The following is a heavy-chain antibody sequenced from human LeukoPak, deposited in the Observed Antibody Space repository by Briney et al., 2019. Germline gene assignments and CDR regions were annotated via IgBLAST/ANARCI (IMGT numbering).Heavy chain of an antibody. D-gene: IGHD3-10*01. V-gene: IGHV4-34*01. CDR3: ARGTPHYYGSGSYYISRFDP. CDR1: GGSFSGYY. Sequence: SETLSLTCAVYGGSFSGYYRSWIRQPPGKGLEWIGEINHSGSTNYNPSLKSRVTISLDTSKNHFSLKLSSVTAADTAVYYCARGTPHYYGSGSYYISRFDPWGQGTLVTVSS. J-gene: IGHJ5*02. CDR2: INHSGST.